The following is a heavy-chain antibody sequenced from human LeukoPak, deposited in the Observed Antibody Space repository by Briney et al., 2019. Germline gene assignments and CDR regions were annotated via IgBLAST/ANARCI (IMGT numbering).Heavy chain of an antibody. D-gene: IGHD6-13*01. Sequence: ASVKVSCKASGYTFTGYYMHWVRQAPGQGLEWMGRINPNSGGTNYAQKFQGWVTMTRDTSISTAYMELSRLRSDDTAVYYCARSGADGPDPAPSDAFDIWGQGTMVTVSS. CDR1: GYTFTGYY. V-gene: IGHV1-2*04. J-gene: IGHJ3*02. CDR2: INPNSGGT. CDR3: ARSGADGPDPAPSDAFDI.